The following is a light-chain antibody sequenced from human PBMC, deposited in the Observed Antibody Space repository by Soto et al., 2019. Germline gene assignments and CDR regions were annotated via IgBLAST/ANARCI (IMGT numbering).Light chain of an antibody. V-gene: IGKV3-11*01. CDR2: DAS. J-gene: IGKJ1*01. CDR1: QSVRSN. Sequence: ETVLTQSPATLSLSPGERATLSCRASQSVRSNLAWYQHKPGQAPRLLIYDASNRATGIPGRFSGSGSGTVFTLTISYLEPEEFAVDYCQQRDNWPWTFGQGAKVEI. CDR3: QQRDNWPWT.